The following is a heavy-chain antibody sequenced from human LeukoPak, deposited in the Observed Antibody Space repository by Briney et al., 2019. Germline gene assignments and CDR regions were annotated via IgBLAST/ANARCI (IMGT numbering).Heavy chain of an antibody. CDR2: INPDSGDT. CDR1: GYTFTGYF. J-gene: IGHJ3*02. D-gene: IGHD1-1*01. CDR3: ARVRYNWNDVDAFDI. Sequence: GASVKVSCKASGYTFTGYFMHWVRQAPGQGLEWMGWINPDSGDTNYAQKFQGRVTMTRDTSISTAYMELSRLRSDDTAVYYCARVRYNWNDVDAFDIWGQGTMVTVSS. V-gene: IGHV1-2*02.